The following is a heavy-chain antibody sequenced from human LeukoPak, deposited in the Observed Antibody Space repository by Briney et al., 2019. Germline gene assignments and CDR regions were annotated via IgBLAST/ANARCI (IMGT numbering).Heavy chain of an antibody. V-gene: IGHV3-7*04. Sequence: AGSLRLSCAASGVTFSKSWMSWVRQPPEQGLDWVANVKEDGSAKYYVDSVKGRFTLSRDNAKNSLYQKMNSLRVEDTAVYYCAKDDEGYYWGQGVLVTVSS. CDR3: AKDDEGYY. J-gene: IGHJ4*02. CDR1: GVTFSKSW. D-gene: IGHD3-3*01. CDR2: VKEDGSAK.